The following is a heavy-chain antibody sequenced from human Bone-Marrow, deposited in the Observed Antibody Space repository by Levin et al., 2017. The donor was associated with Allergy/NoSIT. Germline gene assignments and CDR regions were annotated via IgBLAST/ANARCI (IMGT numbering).Heavy chain of an antibody. V-gene: IGHV3-7*01. CDR3: ARLDYYGGSGSSYYGMDV. CDR1: GFTFSTYW. D-gene: IGHD3-22*01. CDR2: IKQDGSDK. J-gene: IGHJ6*02. Sequence: SCAASGFTFSTYWMTWVRQAPGKGLEWVSDIKQDGSDKYYVDSVKGRFTISRDNAKNSLYLQMNSLRAEDTAVYYCARLDYYGGSGSSYYGMDVWGQGTTVTVSS.